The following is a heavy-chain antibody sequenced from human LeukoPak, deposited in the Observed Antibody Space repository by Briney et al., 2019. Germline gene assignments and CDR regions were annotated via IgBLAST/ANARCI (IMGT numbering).Heavy chain of an antibody. CDR2: IGSNGGST. CDR3: ARDHTSGWADFDF. Sequence: GGSLRLSCSASGFTFSSFSMHWVRQAPGKGLEYVSTIGSNGGSTYYADSVKGRFTISRDISKNTLYLQMNSLRDEDTAVYYCARDHTSGWADFDFWGQGTLVTVSS. D-gene: IGHD6-19*01. J-gene: IGHJ4*02. CDR1: GFTFSSFS. V-gene: IGHV3-64*04.